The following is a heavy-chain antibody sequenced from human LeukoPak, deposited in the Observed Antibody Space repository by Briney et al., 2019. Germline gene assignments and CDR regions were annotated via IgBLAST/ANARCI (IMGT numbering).Heavy chain of an antibody. CDR1: GGTFSRFA. Sequence: ASVKVSCKGSGGTFSRFAISRLRQAPGQGLEWMGWMNPNSGNTGYAQKFQGRVTMTRNTSISTAYMELSSLRSEDTAVYYCARIYGSGSYWGQGTLVTVSS. V-gene: IGHV1-8*01. D-gene: IGHD3-10*01. J-gene: IGHJ4*02. CDR3: ARIYGSGSY. CDR2: MNPNSGNT.